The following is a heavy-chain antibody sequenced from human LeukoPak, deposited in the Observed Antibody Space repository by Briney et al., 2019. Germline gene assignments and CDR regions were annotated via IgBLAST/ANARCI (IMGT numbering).Heavy chain of an antibody. D-gene: IGHD6-25*01. V-gene: IGHV1-69*06. J-gene: IGHJ3*02. Sequence: ASVKVSCKVSGGTFSSYAISWVRQAPGQGLEWMGGIIPIFDTANYAQKFQGRVTITADKSTSTAYMELSSLRSEDTAVYYCARARAAEEDAFDIWGQGTMVTVSS. CDR3: ARARAAEEDAFDI. CDR1: GGTFSSYA. CDR2: IIPIFDTA.